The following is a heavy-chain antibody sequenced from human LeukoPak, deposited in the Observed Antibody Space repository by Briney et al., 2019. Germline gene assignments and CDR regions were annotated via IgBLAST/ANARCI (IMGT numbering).Heavy chain of an antibody. Sequence: GRSLRLSCAASGFTFSSYGMHWVRQAPGKGLERVAVISYDGSNKYYADSVKGRFTISRDNSKNTLYLQMNSLRAEDTAVYYCATGITFGGVIVIEGYWGQGTLVTVSS. CDR2: ISYDGSNK. CDR3: ATGITFGGVIVIEGY. D-gene: IGHD3-16*02. J-gene: IGHJ4*02. CDR1: GFTFSSYG. V-gene: IGHV3-30*03.